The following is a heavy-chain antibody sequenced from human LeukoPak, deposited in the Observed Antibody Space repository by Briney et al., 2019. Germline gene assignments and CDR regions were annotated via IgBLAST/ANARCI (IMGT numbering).Heavy chain of an antibody. V-gene: IGHV1-3*01. CDR2: INAGNGNT. J-gene: IGHJ6*02. Sequence: ASVKVSCKASGYTFTSYAMHWVRQAPGQRLEWMGWINAGNGNTKYSQKFQGRVTMTTDTSTSTAYMELRSLRSDDTAVYYCASDGMDVWGQGTTVTVSS. CDR3: ASDGMDV. CDR1: GYTFTSYA.